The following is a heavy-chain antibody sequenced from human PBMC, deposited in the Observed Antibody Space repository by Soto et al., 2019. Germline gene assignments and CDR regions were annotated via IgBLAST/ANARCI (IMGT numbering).Heavy chain of an antibody. V-gene: IGHV3-15*01. CDR1: GFTFSDAW. CDR3: TTDLWRIAVVVGSTGYFNP. J-gene: IGHJ5*02. D-gene: IGHD2-15*01. Sequence: GGSLRLSCAASGFTFSDAWMSWVRQAPGEGLDWVGRIKSKSDGGTTEYAAPVRGRFTISRDDSKNTLYLQMNSLKTEDTAVYYCTTDLWRIAVVVGSTGYFNPWGQGTPVTVSS. CDR2: IKSKSDGGTT.